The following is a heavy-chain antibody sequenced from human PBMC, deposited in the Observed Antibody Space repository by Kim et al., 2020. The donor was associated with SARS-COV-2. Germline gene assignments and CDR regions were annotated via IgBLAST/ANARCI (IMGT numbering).Heavy chain of an antibody. D-gene: IGHD4-17*01. CDR1: GGSISSYY. V-gene: IGHV4-59*13. CDR3: ARWSYGGAFDI. CDR2: IYYSGST. J-gene: IGHJ3*02. Sequence: SETLSLTCTVSGGSISSYYWSWIRQSPGRGLEWIAYIYYSGSTNYNPSLKSRVTISVDTSKNKFSLKLSSVTAADTAVYYCARWSYGGAFDIWGQGTMVTVSS.